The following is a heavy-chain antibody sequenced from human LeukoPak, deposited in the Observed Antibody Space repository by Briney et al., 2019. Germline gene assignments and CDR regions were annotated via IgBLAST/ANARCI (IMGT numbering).Heavy chain of an antibody. D-gene: IGHD5-18*01. Sequence: SETLSLTCTVSGGSISNSYYYWGWTRQPPGEALEWIGSIYYSGTTYYKPSLKSRVTISVDTSKNQFSLKLSSVTAADTAVYYCARARLRGYSYGYYWGQGTLVTVSS. V-gene: IGHV4-39*07. CDR3: ARARLRGYSYGYY. CDR2: IYYSGTT. J-gene: IGHJ4*02. CDR1: GGSISNSYYY.